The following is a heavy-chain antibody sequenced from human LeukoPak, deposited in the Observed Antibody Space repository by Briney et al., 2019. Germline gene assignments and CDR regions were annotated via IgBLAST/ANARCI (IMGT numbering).Heavy chain of an antibody. CDR3: ARRWRTYYYGMDV. CDR2: IYYSGST. J-gene: IGHJ6*02. CDR1: GGSISSSSYY. V-gene: IGHV4-39*01. D-gene: IGHD1-7*01. Sequence: SETLSLTCTVSGGSISSSSYYWGWIRQPPGKGLEWIGSIYYSGSTYYNPSLKSRVTISVDTSKNQFSLKLSSVTAADTAVYYCARRWRTYYYGMDVWGQGTTVTVSS.